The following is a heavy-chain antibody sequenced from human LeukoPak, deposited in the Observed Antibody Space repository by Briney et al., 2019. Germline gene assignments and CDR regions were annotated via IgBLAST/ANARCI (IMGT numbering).Heavy chain of an antibody. V-gene: IGHV4-39*07. Sequence: PSETLSLTCTVSGGSISSSSYYWGWIRQPPGKGLEWIGSIYYSGSTYYNPSLKSRVTISVDTSKNQFSPKLSSVTAADTAVYYCARPGELDLDAFDIWGQGTMVTVSS. CDR3: ARPGELDLDAFDI. J-gene: IGHJ3*02. CDR1: GGSISSSSYY. CDR2: IYYSGST. D-gene: IGHD3-10*01.